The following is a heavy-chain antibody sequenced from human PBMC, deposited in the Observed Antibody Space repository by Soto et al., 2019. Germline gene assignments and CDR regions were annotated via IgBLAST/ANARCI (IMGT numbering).Heavy chain of an antibody. CDR1: GFTFSSYS. CDR3: ARDAVLWFGELYYYMDV. J-gene: IGHJ6*03. CDR2: ISSSSSYI. Sequence: GGSLRLSCAASGFTFSSYSMNWVRQAPGKGLEWVSSISSSSSYIYYADSVKGRFTISRDNAKNSLYLQMNSLRAEDTAVYYCARDAVLWFGELYYYMDVWGKGTTVTVSS. V-gene: IGHV3-21*01. D-gene: IGHD3-10*01.